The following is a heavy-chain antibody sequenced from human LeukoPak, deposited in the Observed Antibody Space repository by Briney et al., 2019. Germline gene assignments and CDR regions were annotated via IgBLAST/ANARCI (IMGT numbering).Heavy chain of an antibody. V-gene: IGHV1-69*13. J-gene: IGHJ3*02. CDR3: ARTKKGGSDAFDI. Sequence: SVKVSCKASGGTFSSYAISWVRQAPGQGLEWMGGIIPIFGTANYAQKFQGRVTITADESTSTAYMELSSLRSEDTAVYYCARTKKGGSDAFDIWGQGTMVTVS. CDR1: GGTFSSYA. CDR2: IIPIFGTA. D-gene: IGHD2-15*01.